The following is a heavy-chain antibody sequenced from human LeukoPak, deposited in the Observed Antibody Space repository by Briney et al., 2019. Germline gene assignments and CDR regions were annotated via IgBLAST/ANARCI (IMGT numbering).Heavy chain of an antibody. CDR3: ATEGGYDILTGNHINV. D-gene: IGHD3-9*01. CDR1: GGSISSYY. J-gene: IGHJ6*04. Sequence: SETLSLTCTVSGGSISSYYWSWIRQPAGMGLEWIGQIYSSGSTNYNPSLKSRATISVDKSKDQFSLKLNSVTAADTAVYYCATEGGYDILTGNHINVWGKGTTVTVSS. V-gene: IGHV4-4*07. CDR2: IYSSGST.